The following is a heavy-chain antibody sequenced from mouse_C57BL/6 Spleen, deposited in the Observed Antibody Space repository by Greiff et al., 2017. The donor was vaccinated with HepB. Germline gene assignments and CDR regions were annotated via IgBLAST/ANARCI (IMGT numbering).Heavy chain of an antibody. D-gene: IGHD1-1*01. Sequence: EVKLVESGPGLVKPSQSLSLTCSVTGYSITSGYYWNWIRQFPGNKLEWMGYISYDGSNNYNPSLKNRISITRDTSKNQFFLKLNSVTTEDTATYYCASGVTTEAMDYWGQGTSVTVSS. CDR3: ASGVTTEAMDY. J-gene: IGHJ4*01. CDR2: ISYDGSN. V-gene: IGHV3-6*01. CDR1: GYSITSGYY.